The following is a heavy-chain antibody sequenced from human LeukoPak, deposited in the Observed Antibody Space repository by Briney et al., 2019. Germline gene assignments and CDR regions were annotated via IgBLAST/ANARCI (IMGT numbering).Heavy chain of an antibody. J-gene: IGHJ2*01. Sequence: GGSLRLSCAASGFAFSSYCMRWVRQAPGKGLVWVSLINSGGSSTNYADSVKGRFTISRDNEKNRLYLQINSLRAEDTAVYYCARVIDRNSWYVDLCGRGNLVTVSS. CDR2: INSGGSST. CDR1: GFAFSSYC. D-gene: IGHD1/OR15-1a*01. CDR3: ARVIDRNSWYVDL. V-gene: IGHV3-74*01.